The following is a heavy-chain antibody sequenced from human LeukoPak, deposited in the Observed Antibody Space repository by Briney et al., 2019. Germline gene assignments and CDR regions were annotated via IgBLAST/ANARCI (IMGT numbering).Heavy chain of an antibody. CDR1: RFTFDDYA. CDR3: ATGRYNYDSSGYSDYTDS. Sequence: GRSLRLSCAASRFTFDDYAMHWVRQAPGKGLEWVSGISWNSGSIGYADSVKGRFTISRDNAKNSLYLQMNSLRAEDMALCYCATGRYNYDSSGYSDYTDSWGQGTLVIVSS. V-gene: IGHV3-9*03. D-gene: IGHD3-22*01. CDR2: ISWNSGSI. J-gene: IGHJ4*02.